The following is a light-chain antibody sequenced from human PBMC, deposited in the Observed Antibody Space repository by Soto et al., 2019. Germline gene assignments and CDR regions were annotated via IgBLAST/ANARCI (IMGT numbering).Light chain of an antibody. J-gene: IGLJ2*01. Sequence: QAVVTQEPSFSVSPGRTVTLTCGLSSGSVSTSYYPSWYQQTPGQAPRTLIYSTNTRSSGVPERFSGSILGNKAALTITGAQADDESDYYCVLYMGSGISVFGGGTKVTVL. CDR2: STN. CDR1: SGSVSTSYY. V-gene: IGLV8-61*01. CDR3: VLYMGSGISV.